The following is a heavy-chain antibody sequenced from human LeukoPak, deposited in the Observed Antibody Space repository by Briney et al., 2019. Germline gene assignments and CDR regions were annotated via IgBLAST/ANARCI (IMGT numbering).Heavy chain of an antibody. CDR1: GGTFSSYA. Sequence: GASVKVSCKASGGTFSSYAISWVRQAPGQGLEWMGGIIPIFGTANYAQKFQGRVTITADESTSTAYMELSRLRSDDTAVYYCARDLLPDIVVVPEYNWFDPWGQGTLVTVSS. CDR3: ARDLLPDIVVVPEYNWFDP. D-gene: IGHD2-2*01. CDR2: IIPIFGTA. J-gene: IGHJ5*02. V-gene: IGHV1-69*13.